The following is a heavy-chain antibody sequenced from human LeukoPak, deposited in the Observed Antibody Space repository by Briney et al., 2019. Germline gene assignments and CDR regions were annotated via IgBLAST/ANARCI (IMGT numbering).Heavy chain of an antibody. Sequence: GGSLRLSCAASGFAFSGSAMQWVRQASGKGLEWVGRIRSKANSYATAYAASVKGRFTISRDDSKNTAYLQMNSLKTEDTAVYYCTTDGQWLVRKFDYWGQGTLVTVSS. J-gene: IGHJ4*02. CDR3: TTDGQWLVRKFDY. CDR1: GFAFSGSA. CDR2: IRSKANSYAT. V-gene: IGHV3-73*01. D-gene: IGHD6-19*01.